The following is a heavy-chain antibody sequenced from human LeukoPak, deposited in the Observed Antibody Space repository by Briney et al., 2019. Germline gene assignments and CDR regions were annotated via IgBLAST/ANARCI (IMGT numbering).Heavy chain of an antibody. CDR3: ARQSVAGRDIDRPWVGWFDP. CDR2: IYYSGST. D-gene: IGHD6-19*01. V-gene: IGHV4-39*01. Sequence: SETLSLTCTVSGGSISSSSYYWGWIRQPPGKGLEWIGSIYYSGSTYYNPSLKSRVTISVDTSKNQFSLKLSSVTAADTAVYYCARQSVAGRDIDRPWVGWFDPWGQGTLVTVSS. J-gene: IGHJ5*02. CDR1: GGSISSSSYY.